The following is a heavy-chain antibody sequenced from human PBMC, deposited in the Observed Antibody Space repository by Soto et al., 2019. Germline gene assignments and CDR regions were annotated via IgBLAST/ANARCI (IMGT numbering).Heavy chain of an antibody. CDR3: AKYSSSRGGFDP. Sequence: GASVKVSCKASGYIFTGYGITWVRQAPGQGLEWMGSISAYNGNTYYAQHLQGRLNMTTDTSTSTAYMELRSLRSDDTAFYYCAKYSSSRGGFDPWGQGTLVTVS. CDR1: GYIFTGYG. D-gene: IGHD3-22*01. V-gene: IGHV1-18*01. CDR2: ISAYNGNT. J-gene: IGHJ5*02.